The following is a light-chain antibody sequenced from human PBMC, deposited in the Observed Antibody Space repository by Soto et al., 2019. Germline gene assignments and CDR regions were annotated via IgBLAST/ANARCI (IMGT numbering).Light chain of an antibody. CDR1: QSVTSSY. CDR3: QEYRSSRT. Sequence: VLTQSPGTLSLSPGERATLSCRASQSVTSSYLAWYQQKPWQAPRLLIYSASTMATLILETFSGGGSGTDFTLTISRLEPEDFALYYCQEYRSSRTFGQGTKVEIK. V-gene: IGKV3-20*01. CDR2: SAS. J-gene: IGKJ1*01.